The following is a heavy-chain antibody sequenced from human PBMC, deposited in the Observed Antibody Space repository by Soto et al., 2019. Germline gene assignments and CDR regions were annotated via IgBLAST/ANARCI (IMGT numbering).Heavy chain of an antibody. J-gene: IGHJ4*02. D-gene: IGHD6-6*01. Sequence: SETLSLTCTVSGGSISSYYWSWIRQPPGKGLEWIGYIYYSGSTNYNPSLKSRVTISVDTSKNQFSLKLSSVTAADTAVYYCARDAPYSSSSRIIDYWGQGTLVTVSS. V-gene: IGHV4-59*01. CDR1: GGSISSYY. CDR3: ARDAPYSSSSRIIDY. CDR2: IYYSGST.